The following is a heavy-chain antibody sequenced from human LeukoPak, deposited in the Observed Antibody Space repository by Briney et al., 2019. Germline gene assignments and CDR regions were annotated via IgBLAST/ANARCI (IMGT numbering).Heavy chain of an antibody. CDR1: GFTFSTYS. J-gene: IGHJ5*02. V-gene: IGHV3-21*01. D-gene: IGHD2-2*01. CDR2: ISSSGSHI. CDR3: ARVIPIPGEYQLLGWFDP. Sequence: PGGSLRLSCAASGFTFSTYSMSWVRQAAGKGLAWVSSISSSGSHIYYADSVKGRFTISRDNAKNSLYLQMNSLRAEDTAVYYCARVIPIPGEYQLLGWFDPWGQGTLVTVSS.